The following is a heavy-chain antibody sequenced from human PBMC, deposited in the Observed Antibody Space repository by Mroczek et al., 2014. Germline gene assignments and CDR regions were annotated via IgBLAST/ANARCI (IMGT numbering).Heavy chain of an antibody. CDR2: ISGDGSSK. CDR3: ARVGYSPGFDF. J-gene: IGHJ4*02. Sequence: VQLQESGGGLVQPGESLRLSCAASGFTLSNFWMHWLRQVPGKGPVWVSRISGDGSSKEYADSVKGRFTISRDNAKNTFFLQMNSLRADDTAIYYCARVGYSPGFDFWGQGTLVTVSS. D-gene: IGHD2-2*02. V-gene: IGHV3-74*03. CDR1: GFTLSNFW.